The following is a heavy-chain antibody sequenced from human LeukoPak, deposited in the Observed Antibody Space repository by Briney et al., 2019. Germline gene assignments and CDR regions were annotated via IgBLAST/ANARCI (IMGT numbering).Heavy chain of an antibody. V-gene: IGHV3-7*01. CDR1: GFTFSSYA. D-gene: IGHD3-10*01. Sequence: GGSLRLSCAASGFTFSSYALSWVRQAPGKGLEWVANIKQDGSEKYYVDSVKGRFTISRDNAKNSLYLQMNSLRAEDTAVYYCAREAKGESLDYWGQGTLVTVSS. CDR2: IKQDGSEK. J-gene: IGHJ4*02. CDR3: AREAKGESLDY.